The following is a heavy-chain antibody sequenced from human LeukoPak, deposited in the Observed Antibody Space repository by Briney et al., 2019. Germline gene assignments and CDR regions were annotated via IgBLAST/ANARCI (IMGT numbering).Heavy chain of an antibody. CDR3: AKMSGYTSGWIDY. Sequence: PGGSLRLSCAASGFTFNDFAMHWVRQAPGKGLEWVSGITWNSGRIAYADSVKGRFTISRDNAKNSLYLQMNSLRAEDMALYYCAKMSGYTSGWIDYWGQGALVSVSS. D-gene: IGHD6-19*01. CDR1: GFTFNDFA. V-gene: IGHV3-9*03. CDR2: ITWNSGRI. J-gene: IGHJ4*02.